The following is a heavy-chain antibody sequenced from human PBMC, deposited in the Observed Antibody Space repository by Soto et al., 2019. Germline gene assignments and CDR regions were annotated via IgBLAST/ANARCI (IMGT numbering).Heavy chain of an antibody. V-gene: IGHV4-59*01. CDR2: IYYSGST. CDR1: GGSISNYY. J-gene: IGHJ4*02. Sequence: PSETLSLTCTVSGGSISNYYWSWVRQPPGRGLECIGYIYYSGSTSYNPSLKSRVTISVDTSKNHFSLKLSSVTAADTVVYYCARGSYGDYGLFDYWGQGILVTVSS. D-gene: IGHD4-17*01. CDR3: ARGSYGDYGLFDY.